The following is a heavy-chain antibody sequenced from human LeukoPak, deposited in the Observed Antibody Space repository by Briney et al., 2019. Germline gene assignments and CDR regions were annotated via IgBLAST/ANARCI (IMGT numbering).Heavy chain of an antibody. CDR3: ARDLGITADGNYFDY. Sequence: GGSLRLSCAASGFTFSDYGMHWVRQAPGKGLEWVAVIWYDGSDKYYADSVEGRFTVSRDNSKYTLNLQMNSLRAEDTAVYYCARDLGITADGNYFDYWGQGTLVTVSS. CDR2: IWYDGSDK. CDR1: GFTFSDYG. J-gene: IGHJ4*02. D-gene: IGHD6-13*01. V-gene: IGHV3-33*01.